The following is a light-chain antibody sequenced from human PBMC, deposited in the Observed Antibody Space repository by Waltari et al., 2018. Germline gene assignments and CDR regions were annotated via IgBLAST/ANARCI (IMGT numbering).Light chain of an antibody. CDR1: QSVTSY. V-gene: IGKV3-11*01. CDR3: QQRFNWPNT. J-gene: IGKJ2*01. Sequence: EIVLTQSPATLSLSPGERATISCRASQSVTSYLAWYQQKAGQVPRLLIYDASSRATGVPARFSGSGSGTDFTLTISSLEPEDFAVYYCQQRFNWPNTFGQGTKLEIK. CDR2: DAS.